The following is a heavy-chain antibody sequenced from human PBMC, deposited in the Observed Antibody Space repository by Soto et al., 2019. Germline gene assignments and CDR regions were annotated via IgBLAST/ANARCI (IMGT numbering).Heavy chain of an antibody. Sequence: PSETLSLTCTVSGGSISSYYWSWIRQPPGKGLEWIGYIYYSGSTNYNPSLKSRVTISVDTSKNQFSLKLSSVTAADTAVYYCARGIPNYYGSGSYWVDYWGQGTLVTVSS. CDR1: GGSISSYY. D-gene: IGHD3-10*01. CDR2: IYYSGST. V-gene: IGHV4-59*01. J-gene: IGHJ4*02. CDR3: ARGIPNYYGSGSYWVDY.